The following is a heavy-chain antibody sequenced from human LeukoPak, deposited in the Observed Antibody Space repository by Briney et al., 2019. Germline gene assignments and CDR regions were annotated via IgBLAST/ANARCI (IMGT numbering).Heavy chain of an antibody. D-gene: IGHD1-1*01. CDR3: ARASWVTNADAVF. Sequence: PGGSLRLSCAASGFTFSNYAMSCVRQAPAGGVEWGSSLRGGGETFYADSVKGRFTLSTDESRNKLYIQMNKLNVAATDVYSCARASWVTNADAVFWGQGTLVTVSS. V-gene: IGHV3-23*01. J-gene: IGHJ4*02. CDR1: GFTFSNYA. CDR2: LRGGGET.